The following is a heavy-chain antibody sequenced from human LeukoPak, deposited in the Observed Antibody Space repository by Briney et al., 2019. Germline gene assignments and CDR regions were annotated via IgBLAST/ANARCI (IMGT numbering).Heavy chain of an antibody. CDR1: GYTFTSYD. CDR2: MNPNSGNT. J-gene: IGHJ6*03. V-gene: IGHV1-8*01. Sequence: GESLRISCKASGYTFTSYDINWVRQATGQGLEWMGWMNPNSGNTGYAQKFQGRVTMTRNTSISTAYMELSSLRSEDTAVYYCARGSGYYGSGRVRYYYYMDVWGKGTTVTISS. CDR3: ARGSGYYGSGRVRYYYYMDV. D-gene: IGHD3-10*01.